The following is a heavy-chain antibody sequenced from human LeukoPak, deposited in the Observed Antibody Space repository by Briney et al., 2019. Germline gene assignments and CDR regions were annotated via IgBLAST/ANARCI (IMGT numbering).Heavy chain of an antibody. CDR3: ARDCGGDCGAFDY. CDR1: GGSISSYY. CDR2: IYYSGST. Sequence: SETLSLTCTASGGSISSYYWSWIRQPPGKGLEWIGYIYYSGSTNYNPSLKSRVTISVDTSKNQFSLKLSSVTAADTAVYYCARDCGGDCGAFDYWGQGTLVTVSS. J-gene: IGHJ4*02. D-gene: IGHD2-21*02. V-gene: IGHV4-59*01.